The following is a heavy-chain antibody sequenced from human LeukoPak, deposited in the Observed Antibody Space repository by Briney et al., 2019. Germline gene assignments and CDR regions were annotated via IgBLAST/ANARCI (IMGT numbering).Heavy chain of an antibody. J-gene: IGHJ4*02. D-gene: IGHD6-19*01. CDR1: GFTFSSYS. V-gene: IGHV3-48*01. CDR3: ARGPHTRSSGWYGGNY. Sequence: GRSLRLSCAASGFTFSSYSMNWVRQAPGKGLEWVSYISSSSSTIYYADSVKGRFTISRDNAKNSLYLQMNSLRAEDTAVYYCARGPHTRSSGWYGGNYWGQGTLVTVSS. CDR2: ISSSSSTI.